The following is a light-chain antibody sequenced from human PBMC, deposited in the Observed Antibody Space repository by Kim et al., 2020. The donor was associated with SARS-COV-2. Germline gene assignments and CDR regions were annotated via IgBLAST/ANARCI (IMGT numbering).Light chain of an antibody. CDR1: KLGDKY. Sequence: SGSPGQTASIHCSGDKLGDKYVDWYQQKPGQSPMVVIYQDNKRPSGIPERFSGSHSGNTATLTISGTQAMDEADYYCQAWDSSTVVFGGGTQLTVL. J-gene: IGLJ3*02. CDR2: QDN. CDR3: QAWDSSTVV. V-gene: IGLV3-1*01.